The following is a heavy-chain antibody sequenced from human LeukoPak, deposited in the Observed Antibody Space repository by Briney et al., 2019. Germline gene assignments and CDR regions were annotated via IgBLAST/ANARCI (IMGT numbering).Heavy chain of an antibody. D-gene: IGHD2-2*01. CDR1: GYTFTSYY. Sequence: ASVKVSCKASGYTFTSYYMHWVRQAPGQGLEWMGIINPSGGSTSYAQTFQGRVTMTRDTSTSTVYMELSSLRSEDTAVYYCAREQSVVPAANNWFDPWGQGTLVTVSS. CDR3: AREQSVVPAANNWFDP. J-gene: IGHJ5*02. CDR2: INPSGGST. V-gene: IGHV1-46*01.